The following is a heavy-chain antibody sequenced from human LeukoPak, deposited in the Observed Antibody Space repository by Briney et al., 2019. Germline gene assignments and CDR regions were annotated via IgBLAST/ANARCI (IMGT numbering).Heavy chain of an antibody. V-gene: IGHV3-20*04. D-gene: IGHD2-21*02. J-gene: IGHJ4*02. Sequence: PGGSLRLSCVGSGFSLSSYGMSWVRQAPGKGLEWVSGISWNSGSIGYADSVKGRFTISRDNAKNSLYLQMNSLRAEDTAVYYCAKDLAYCGGDCYPTFDYWGQGTLVTVSS. CDR3: AKDLAYCGGDCYPTFDY. CDR2: ISWNSGSI. CDR1: GFSLSSYG.